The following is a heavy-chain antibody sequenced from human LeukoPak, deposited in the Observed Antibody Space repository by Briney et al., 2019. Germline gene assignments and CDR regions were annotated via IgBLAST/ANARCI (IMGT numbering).Heavy chain of an antibody. CDR2: ISGSGGST. D-gene: IGHD3-3*01. CDR1: GFTFSSYA. CDR3: AKRMRFLEWFNEGRPNYYGMDV. Sequence: GGSLRLSCAASGFTFSSYAMSWVRQAPGKGLEGVSAISGSGGSTYYADSVKGRFTISRDNSKNTLYLQMNSLRAEDTAVYYCAKRMRFLEWFNEGRPNYYGMDVWGQGTTVTVSS. V-gene: IGHV3-23*01. J-gene: IGHJ6*02.